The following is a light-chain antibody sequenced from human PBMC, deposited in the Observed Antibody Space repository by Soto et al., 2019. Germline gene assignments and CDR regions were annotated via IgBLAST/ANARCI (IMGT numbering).Light chain of an antibody. J-gene: IGKJ2*01. CDR1: QSVLYTSNNKNY. V-gene: IGKV4-1*01. CDR3: HQYSSTPYT. CDR2: WAS. Sequence: DIVMTQSPDSLAVSLGERATINCKSSQSVLYTSNNKNYLAWYQQKPGQPPKPLIYWASTRESGVPDRFSGSGSGTDFTLTISSLQAEDVAVYYCHQYSSTPYTFGQGTKLEIK.